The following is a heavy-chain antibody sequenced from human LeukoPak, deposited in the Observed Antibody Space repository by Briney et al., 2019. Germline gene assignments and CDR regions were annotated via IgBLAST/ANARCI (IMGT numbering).Heavy chain of an antibody. Sequence: GGSLRLSCAASGFTFSSYWMSWVRQAPGKGLEWVANIKQDGSEKYYVDSVKGRFTISRDNAKNSLYLQMNSLRAEDTAVYYCARDPRFLEWLLYRDYWGQGTLVTVSS. D-gene: IGHD3-3*01. V-gene: IGHV3-7*01. J-gene: IGHJ4*02. CDR3: ARDPRFLEWLLYRDY. CDR1: GFTFSSYW. CDR2: IKQDGSEK.